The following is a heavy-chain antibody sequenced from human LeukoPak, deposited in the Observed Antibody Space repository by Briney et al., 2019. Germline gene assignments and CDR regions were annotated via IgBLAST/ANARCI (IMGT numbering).Heavy chain of an antibody. J-gene: IGHJ4*02. Sequence: PGGSLRLSCAASGFTFSSYSMNWVRQAPGKGLEYVSYISSGSGTIYYADSVKGRFTISRDNAKNSLYLQKNSLSAEDTAVYYCARVDDYGDYPVEYWGQGTLVTVSS. D-gene: IGHD4-17*01. V-gene: IGHV3-48*04. CDR3: ARVDDYGDYPVEY. CDR2: ISSGSGTI. CDR1: GFTFSSYS.